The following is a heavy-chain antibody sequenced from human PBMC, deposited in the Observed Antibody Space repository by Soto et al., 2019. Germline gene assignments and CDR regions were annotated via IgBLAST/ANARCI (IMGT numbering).Heavy chain of an antibody. J-gene: IGHJ6*02. CDR1: GFTFSSYA. CDR2: ISGSGGST. Sequence: EVQLLESGGGLVQPGGSLRLSCAASGFTFSSYAMNWVRQAPGTGLEWVSVISGSGGSTYYADSVKGRFTISRDNSKNPLYLQMNSLRAEDTAVYYCAKTLLWEIQARPVDYAMDVWGQGTTVTVSS. V-gene: IGHV3-23*01. D-gene: IGHD1-26*01. CDR3: AKTLLWEIQARPVDYAMDV.